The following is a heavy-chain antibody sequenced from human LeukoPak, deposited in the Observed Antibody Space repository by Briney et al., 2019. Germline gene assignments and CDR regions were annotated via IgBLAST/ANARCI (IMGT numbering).Heavy chain of an antibody. D-gene: IGHD2-2*01. Sequence: GGSLRLSCAASGFSFSSYAMSWVRQAPGKGLEWVSALTHSGGSTFYADSVKGRFTISRDNSQNTVYLQMNSLGAGDTAVYYCARVKPLDCTSTSCAFDYWGQGTLVSVSS. CDR3: ARVKPLDCTSTSCAFDY. CDR1: GFSFSSYA. CDR2: LTHSGGST. J-gene: IGHJ4*02. V-gene: IGHV3-23*01.